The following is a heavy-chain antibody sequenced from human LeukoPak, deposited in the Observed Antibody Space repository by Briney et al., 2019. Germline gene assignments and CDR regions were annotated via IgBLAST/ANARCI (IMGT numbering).Heavy chain of an antibody. J-gene: IGHJ3*02. V-gene: IGHV4-59*01. CDR3: ARDRGLELGDDAFDI. D-gene: IGHD1-7*01. Sequence: SETLSLTCTVSGGSISSYYWSWIRQPPGKGLEWIGYIYYSGSTNYNPSLKSRVTISVDTSKNQFSLKLSSVTAADTAVYYCARDRGLELGDDAFDIWGQGTMVTVSS. CDR2: IYYSGST. CDR1: GGSISSYY.